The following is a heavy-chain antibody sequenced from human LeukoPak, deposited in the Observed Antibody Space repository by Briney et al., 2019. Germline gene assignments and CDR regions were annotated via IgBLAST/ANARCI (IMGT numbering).Heavy chain of an antibody. CDR2: IYHSGNT. D-gene: IGHD2-2*03. CDR1: GYSISSGYY. V-gene: IGHV4-38-2*02. Sequence: PSETLSLTCTVSGYSISSGYYWGWIRQPPGKGLEWIGSIYHSGNTYYNPSLKSRVTISQDTSKNQFSLKLSSVTAADTAVYYCARGMEIVVVPAAVDYWGQGTLVTVSS. J-gene: IGHJ4*02. CDR3: ARGMEIVVVPAAVDY.